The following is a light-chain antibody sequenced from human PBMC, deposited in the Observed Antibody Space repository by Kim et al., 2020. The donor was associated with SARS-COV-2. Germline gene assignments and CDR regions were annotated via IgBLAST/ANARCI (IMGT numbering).Light chain of an antibody. V-gene: IGKV3D-20*01. CDR2: DAS. Sequence: APGERATPSCGASQSVSSNYLAWYQQKPGLAPRLLIYDASTRATGIPDRFSGSGSGTDFTLIISRLEPEDFAVYYCQQYGSSPRTFGQGTKVDIK. J-gene: IGKJ1*01. CDR1: QSVSSNY. CDR3: QQYGSSPRT.